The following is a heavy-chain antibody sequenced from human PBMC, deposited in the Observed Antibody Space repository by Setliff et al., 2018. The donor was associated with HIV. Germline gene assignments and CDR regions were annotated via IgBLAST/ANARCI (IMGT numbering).Heavy chain of an antibody. CDR2: ISPDSGAT. V-gene: IGHV1-2*06. CDR1: GYMFTAYY. CDR3: TRDPGDY. Sequence: GASVKVSCKTSGYMFTAYYIHWVRQAPGQGLEWVGRISPDSGATNDAQKFQGRIAMTRDTSINTVHMELKRLRTDDTAVYYCTRDPGDYWGQGTLVTVSS. J-gene: IGHJ4*02.